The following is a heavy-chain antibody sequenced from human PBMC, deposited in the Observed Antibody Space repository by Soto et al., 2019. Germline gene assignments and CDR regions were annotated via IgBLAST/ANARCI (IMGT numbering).Heavy chain of an antibody. D-gene: IGHD2-21*01. CDR1: GAALNSGNYY. V-gene: IGHV4-31*03. CDR2: IYVTGAV. J-gene: IGHJ5*02. Sequence: SETLSLTCSVSGAALNSGNYYWSWIRQVPGKGLEWIGHIYVTGAVDYNPSLRDRITISQDTSERQFSPNLRLVTAADTAVYYCARLRIATNNYKWFDPWGQGTLVTVSS. CDR3: ARLRIATNNYKWFDP.